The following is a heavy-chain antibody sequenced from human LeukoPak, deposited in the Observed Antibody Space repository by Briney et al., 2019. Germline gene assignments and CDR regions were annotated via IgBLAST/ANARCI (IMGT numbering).Heavy chain of an antibody. Sequence: GGSLRLSCAASGFTFSSYWMNWARQAPGKGLEWVASINHNGNVNYYVDSVKGRFTISRDNAKNSLYLQMSNLRAEDTAVYYCAKEGGSGRHFDYWGQGTLVTVST. V-gene: IGHV3-7*03. D-gene: IGHD1-26*01. CDR3: AKEGGSGRHFDY. CDR1: GFTFSSYW. CDR2: INHNGNVN. J-gene: IGHJ4*02.